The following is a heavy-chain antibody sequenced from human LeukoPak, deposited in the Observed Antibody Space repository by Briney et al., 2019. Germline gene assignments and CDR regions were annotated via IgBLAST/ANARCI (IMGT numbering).Heavy chain of an antibody. V-gene: IGHV4-59*12. Sequence: SETLSLTCTVSGGSISTYYWSWIRQPPGMGLEWIGYIYYDGSTIYNPSLKSRVTISVDTSKNQFSLKLSSVTAADTAVYYCARDVRDYYDSRGFDYWGQGTLVTVSS. CDR3: ARDVRDYYDSRGFDY. D-gene: IGHD3-22*01. CDR1: GGSISTYY. CDR2: IYYDGST. J-gene: IGHJ4*02.